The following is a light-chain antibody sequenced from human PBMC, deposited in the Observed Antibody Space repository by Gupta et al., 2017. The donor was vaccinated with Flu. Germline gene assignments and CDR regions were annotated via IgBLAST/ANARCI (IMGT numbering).Light chain of an antibody. CDR2: AAF. V-gene: IGKV1-39*01. CDR1: QRISNY. CDR3: EHRDSTPIT. J-gene: IGKJ5*01. Sequence: PSSLSASIGDRVSITCQASQRISNYLNWYQQDAGEARELLIYAAFKLKSGVLWRFSGSCSGSDFTLTICSPQREDFATYYCEHRDSTPITFGQGTLLHIK.